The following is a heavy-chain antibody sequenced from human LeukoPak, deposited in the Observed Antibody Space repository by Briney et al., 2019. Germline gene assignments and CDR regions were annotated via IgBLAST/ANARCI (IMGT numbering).Heavy chain of an antibody. J-gene: IGHJ5*02. Sequence: SETLSLTCAVYGGSFSGYYWSWIRQPPGKGLEWIGEINHSGSTYYNPSLKSRVTISVDTSKNQFSLKLSSVTAADTAVYYCAREESMVRGISWFDPWGQETLVTVSS. V-gene: IGHV4-34*01. CDR2: INHSGST. CDR1: GGSFSGYY. D-gene: IGHD3-10*01. CDR3: AREESMVRGISWFDP.